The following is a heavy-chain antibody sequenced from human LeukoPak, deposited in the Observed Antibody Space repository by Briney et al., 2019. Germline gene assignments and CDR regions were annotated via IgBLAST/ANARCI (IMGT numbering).Heavy chain of an antibody. CDR3: TRNGGGLDY. CDR2: ITGSGGAV. V-gene: IGHV3-48*03. D-gene: IGHD3-16*01. Sequence: GGSLRLSCAASEFTFSSYDIIWVRQAPGKGLEWVSWITGSGGAVKYTDSVKGRFTISRDNAKKSVYLQMNSLRVEDTAVYYCTRNGGGLDYWGQGTLVTVSS. J-gene: IGHJ4*02. CDR1: EFTFSSYD.